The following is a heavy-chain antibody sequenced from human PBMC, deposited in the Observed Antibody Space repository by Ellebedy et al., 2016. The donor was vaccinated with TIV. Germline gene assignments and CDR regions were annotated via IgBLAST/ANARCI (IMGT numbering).Heavy chain of an antibody. J-gene: IGHJ3*02. CDR2: ISYSGST. CDR1: GGSISSYY. V-gene: IGHV4-59*12. D-gene: IGHD5-24*01. CDR3: ARDVRYAFDI. Sequence: MPSETLSLTCTISGGSISSYYWSWIRQPPGKGLEWIGYISYSGSTNYNPSLKSRVTISVDTSKNQFSLRLRSVTAADTAVYYCARDVRYAFDIWGQGTMVTVSS.